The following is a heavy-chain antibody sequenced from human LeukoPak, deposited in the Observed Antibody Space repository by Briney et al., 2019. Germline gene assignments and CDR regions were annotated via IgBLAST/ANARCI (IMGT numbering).Heavy chain of an antibody. J-gene: IGHJ3*02. Sequence: HPGGSLRLSCAASGFTFSSYEMNWVRQAPGKGLEWVSYISSSGSTIYYADSVKGRFTISRDNAKNSLYLQMNSLRAEDTAVYYCAGENSNYSVSDAFDIWGQGTMVTVSS. V-gene: IGHV3-48*03. D-gene: IGHD4-11*01. CDR2: ISSSGSTI. CDR3: AGENSNYSVSDAFDI. CDR1: GFTFSSYE.